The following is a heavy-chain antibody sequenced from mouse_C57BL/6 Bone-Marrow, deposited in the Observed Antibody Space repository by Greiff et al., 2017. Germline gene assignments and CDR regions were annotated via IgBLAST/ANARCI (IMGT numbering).Heavy chain of an antibody. J-gene: IGHJ2*01. V-gene: IGHV10-1*01. CDR3: VRGGSFDY. CDR1: GFSFNTYA. Sequence: EVKVVESGGGLVQPTGSLKLSCAASGFSFNTYAMNWVRQAPGTGLEWVARLRSNSNNYATYYAASVQDRFTISSDDSESMLDLQMNNLKTEDTAMYYGVRGGSFDYWGQGTTLTVSS. CDR2: LRSNSNNYAT.